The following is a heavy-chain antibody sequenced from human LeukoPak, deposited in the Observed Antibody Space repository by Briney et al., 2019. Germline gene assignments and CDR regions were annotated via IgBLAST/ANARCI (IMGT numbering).Heavy chain of an antibody. J-gene: IGHJ6*02. CDR1: GFTFSNAW. CDR2: IKSKTDGGTT. D-gene: IGHD3-3*01. Sequence: GGSLRLSWAASGFTFSNAWMNWVRQAPGKGLELVGRIKSKTDGGTTDYAAPVKGRFTISRDDSKNTLYLQMNSLKTEDTAVYYCTTTELYYDFWSGYSRYGMDVWGQGTTVTVSS. CDR3: TTTELYYDFWSGYSRYGMDV. V-gene: IGHV3-15*07.